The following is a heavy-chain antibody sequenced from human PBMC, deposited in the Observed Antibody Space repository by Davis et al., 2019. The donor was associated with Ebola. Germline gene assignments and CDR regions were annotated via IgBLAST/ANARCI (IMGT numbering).Heavy chain of an antibody. J-gene: IGHJ4*02. CDR2: INPNDGRT. CDR3: AKSTMIVGDWDFDY. CDR1: GYTFTNYY. V-gene: IGHV1-46*01. Sequence: AASVKVSCKASGYTFTNYYMHWVRQAPGQGLEWMGMINPNDGRTIYAQKFQGRVTVTRDTSTTTVYMDLSSLRADDTAVYYCAKSTMIVGDWDFDYWGQGTLVTVSS. D-gene: IGHD3-22*01.